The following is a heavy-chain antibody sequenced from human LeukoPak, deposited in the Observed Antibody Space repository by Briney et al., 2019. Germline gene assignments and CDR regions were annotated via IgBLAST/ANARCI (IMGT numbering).Heavy chain of an antibody. D-gene: IGHD4-23*01. J-gene: IGHJ3*01. V-gene: IGHV4-59*11. CDR2: RCSNGDT. Sequence: PSETLSLTCSVSDDSINSHCWNWIRQIPAKDLDGIGYRCSNGDTKFNPSLKSRLTLSLDKSMQWFALRLRSVTAADTALYYCARWHDDHHAFDVSGQGTMVTVSS. CDR3: ARWHDDHHAFDV. CDR1: DDSINSHC.